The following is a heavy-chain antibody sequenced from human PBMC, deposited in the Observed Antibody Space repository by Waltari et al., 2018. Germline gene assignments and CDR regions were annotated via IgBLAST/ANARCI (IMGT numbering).Heavy chain of an antibody. D-gene: IGHD3-3*01. Sequence: EVQLVVSGGGLVRPGGSLRLSCAASGFTFSSDWMSWVRQAPGKGLGFVANRKPDGGEKFYADAVKGRFTISRDNARNSLYLQMTSLRVEDTAVYYCARFGVEAGLDGWGQGTLVTVSS. CDR2: RKPDGGEK. V-gene: IGHV3-7*01. CDR1: GFTFSSDW. CDR3: ARFGVEAGLDG. J-gene: IGHJ4*02.